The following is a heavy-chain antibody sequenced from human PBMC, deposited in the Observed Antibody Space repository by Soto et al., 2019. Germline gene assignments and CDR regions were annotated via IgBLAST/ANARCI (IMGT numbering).Heavy chain of an antibody. D-gene: IGHD6-19*01. CDR1: GFTFSSYG. J-gene: IGHJ4*02. CDR2: IWYDGSNK. CDR3: ARDSDVGSGWQFTADY. V-gene: IGHV3-33*01. Sequence: QVQLVESGGGVVQPGRSLRLSCAASGFTFSSYGMHWVRQAPGKGLEWVAVIWYDGSNKYYAESVKGRVTISRDNSKNPLELQMKSLRAEDTAVYYWARDSDVGSGWQFTADYWGQGTLVPVSS.